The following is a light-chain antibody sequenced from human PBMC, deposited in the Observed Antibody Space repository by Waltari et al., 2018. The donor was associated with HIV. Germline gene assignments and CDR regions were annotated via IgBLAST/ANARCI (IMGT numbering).Light chain of an antibody. CDR2: GAS. CDR3: QQYGTSSFS. J-gene: IGKJ3*01. V-gene: IGKV3-20*01. CDR1: QKINNNN. Sequence: EVVLTQSPGTLSLSPGETAILSCRASQKINNNNLAWYQQKPGQAPRLVIYGASSRATGIPDRFSGSGSVTDFTLAISGLEPEDFAVYYCQQYGTSSFSFGPGAKVDL.